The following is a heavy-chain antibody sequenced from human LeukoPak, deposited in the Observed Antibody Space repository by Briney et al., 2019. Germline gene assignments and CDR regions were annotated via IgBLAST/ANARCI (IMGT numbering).Heavy chain of an antibody. D-gene: IGHD6-13*01. V-gene: IGHV1-2*02. CDR2: INPNSGGT. CDR1: GYTFTGYY. Sequence: ASVKVSCKASGYTFTGYYMHWVRQAPGQGLEWMGWINPNSGGTNYAQKFQGRVTMTRDTSISTAYMELSRLRSDATAVYYCASSFGGSSSIAAGWPTTNWGQGTLVTVSS. CDR3: ASSFGGSSSIAAGWPTTN. J-gene: IGHJ4*02.